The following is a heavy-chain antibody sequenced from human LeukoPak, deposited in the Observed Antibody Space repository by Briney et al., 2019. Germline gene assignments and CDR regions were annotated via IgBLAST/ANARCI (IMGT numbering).Heavy chain of an antibody. CDR2: IYTSGST. Sequence: SSETLSLTCTVSGGSISSYYWSWIRQPPGKGLEWIGRIYTSGSTNYNPSLKSRVTMSVDTSKNQFSLKLSSVTAADTAVYYCARVYHSGSYWGHAFDIWGQGTMVTVSS. CDR3: ARVYHSGSYWGHAFDI. D-gene: IGHD1-26*01. V-gene: IGHV4-4*07. CDR1: GGSISSYY. J-gene: IGHJ3*02.